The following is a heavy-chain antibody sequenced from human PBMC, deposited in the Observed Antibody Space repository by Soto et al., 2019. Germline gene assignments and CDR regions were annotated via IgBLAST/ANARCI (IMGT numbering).Heavy chain of an antibody. CDR2: IKSKTDGGTT. V-gene: IGHV3-15*01. D-gene: IGHD3-3*01. CDR3: TTLRYYDFWSVYYRYYYYYMDV. Sequence: GGSLRLSCAASGFTFSNAWMSWVRQAPGKGLEWVGRIKSKTDGGTTDYAAPVKGRFTISRDDSKNTLYLQMNSLKTEDTAVYYCTTLRYYDFWSVYYRYYYYYMDVWGKGTTLTVSS. CDR1: GFTFSNAW. J-gene: IGHJ6*03.